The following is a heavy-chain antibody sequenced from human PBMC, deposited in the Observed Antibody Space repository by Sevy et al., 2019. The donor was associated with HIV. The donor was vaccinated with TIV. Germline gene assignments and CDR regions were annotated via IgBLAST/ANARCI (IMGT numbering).Heavy chain of an antibody. J-gene: IGHJ4*02. CDR3: ARANSGYEWGGFYFDY. CDR1: GFTFSSYS. Sequence: GGSLRLSCAASGFTFSSYSMNWVRQAPGKGLEWVSSISSSSSYIYYADSVKGRFTISRDNARNSLYLQMNSLRAEDTGVYYCARANSGYEWGGFYFDYWGQGTLVTVSS. D-gene: IGHD5-12*01. V-gene: IGHV3-21*01. CDR2: ISSSSSYI.